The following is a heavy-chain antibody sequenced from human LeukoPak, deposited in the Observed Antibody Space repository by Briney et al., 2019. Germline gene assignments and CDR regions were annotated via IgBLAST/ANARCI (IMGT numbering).Heavy chain of an antibody. CDR3: ARNGIGGISYYYYLDV. D-gene: IGHD1-26*01. J-gene: IGHJ6*03. V-gene: IGHV3-11*01. CDR1: GFTFSDYY. Sequence: GGSLRLSCAASGFTFSDYYMSWIRQAPRKGLEWVSYISSGGSTIYYADSVKGRITISRDNAKNSLYLQMNSLGAEDTAVYYCARNGIGGISYYYYLDVWGEGNTVTVSS. CDR2: ISSGGSTI.